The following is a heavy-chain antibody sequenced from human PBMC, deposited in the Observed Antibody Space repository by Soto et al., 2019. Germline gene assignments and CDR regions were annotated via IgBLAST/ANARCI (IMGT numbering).Heavy chain of an antibody. Sequence: QVQLVQSGAEVKKPGSSVKVSCTASGGTFSSYTISWVRQAPGQGLEWMGRIIPILGIANDGQKFQGRVTITADKSTSTDYMEMSSLRSEDTAVYYRVWPGQPDTARGYSGYLAYWGKGTLVTVSS. V-gene: IGHV1-69*02. CDR1: GGTFSSYT. J-gene: IGHJ4*02. CDR2: IIPILGIA. D-gene: IGHD5-12*01. CDR3: VWPGQPDTARGYSGYLAY.